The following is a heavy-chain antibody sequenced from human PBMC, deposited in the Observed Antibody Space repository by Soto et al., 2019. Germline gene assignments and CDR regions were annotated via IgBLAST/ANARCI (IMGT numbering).Heavy chain of an antibody. CDR3: ARVKGHVADRWYFDL. Sequence: EVQLVESGGDLVQPGGSLRLSCAASGFTFSSYSMNWVRQAPGKGLEWISYISTGSSTIYYADSVKGRFTISRDNAKKNSLYLQMNSLRDEDTAVYYCARVKGHVADRWYFDLWGRGTLVTVSS. CDR1: GFTFSSYS. V-gene: IGHV3-48*02. CDR2: ISTGSSTI. J-gene: IGHJ2*01. D-gene: IGHD6-19*01.